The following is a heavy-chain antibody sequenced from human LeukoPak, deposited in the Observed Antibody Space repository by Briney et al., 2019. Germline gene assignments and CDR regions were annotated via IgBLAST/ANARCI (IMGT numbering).Heavy chain of an antibody. CDR1: GYTFTSYG. J-gene: IGHJ5*02. CDR3: AREPTGLGLDP. V-gene: IGHV1-18*01. Sequence: ASVKVSCKASGYTFTSYGITWVRQAPGQGLEWTGWINTYNGNTNYAQKLQGRVTMTTDTSTSTAYMDLRSLRSDDTAVYYCAREPTGLGLDPWGQGTLVTVSS. CDR2: INTYNGNT. D-gene: IGHD4-17*01.